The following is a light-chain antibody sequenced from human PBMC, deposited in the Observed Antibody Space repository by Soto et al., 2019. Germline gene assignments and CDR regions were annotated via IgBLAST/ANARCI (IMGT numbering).Light chain of an antibody. V-gene: IGKV1-39*01. CDR1: QGITIY. CDR3: QQSNSAPLT. J-gene: IGKJ4*01. Sequence: DIQMTQSPSSLSASVGDRVTITCRASQGITIYLNWYQQKPGKAPKLLIYAASSLQSGVSSRFSGSGSGTDFTLTITRLQPEDSASYFCQQSNSAPLTFGGGTRVEIK. CDR2: AAS.